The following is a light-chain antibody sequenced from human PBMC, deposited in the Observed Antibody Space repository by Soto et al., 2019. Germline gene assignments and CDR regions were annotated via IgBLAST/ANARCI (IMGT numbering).Light chain of an antibody. J-gene: IGKJ4*01. Sequence: EIALTPSPGTLSLSPGERATLSCRASQSVSSNLAWYQQKPGQTPRLLIYGASTRATGIPARFSGSGSGTEFTLTISSLQSEDFAIYYCQQYNNWLMLSFGGGAKVDI. CDR1: QSVSSN. CDR2: GAS. V-gene: IGKV3-15*01. CDR3: QQYNNWLMLS.